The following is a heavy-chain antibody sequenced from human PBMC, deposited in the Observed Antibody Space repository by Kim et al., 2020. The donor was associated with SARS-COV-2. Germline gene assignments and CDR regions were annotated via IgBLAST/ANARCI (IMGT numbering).Heavy chain of an antibody. CDR2: ISSSSSYI. CDR1: GFTFSSYS. J-gene: IGHJ4*02. CDR3: ASIAALGNTIDY. D-gene: IGHD6-6*01. V-gene: IGHV3-21*01. Sequence: GGSLRLSCAASGFTFSSYSMNWVRQAPGKGLEWVSSISSSSSYIYYADSVKGRFTISRDNAKNSLYLQMNSLRAEDTAVYYCASIAALGNTIDYWGQGTLVTVSS.